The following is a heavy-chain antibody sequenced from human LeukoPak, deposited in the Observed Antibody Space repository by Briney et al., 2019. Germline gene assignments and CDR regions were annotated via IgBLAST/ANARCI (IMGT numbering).Heavy chain of an antibody. V-gene: IGHV3-7*01. CDR3: ARDLAYSRLDY. CDR2: INPDGNKK. D-gene: IGHD5-18*01. J-gene: IGHJ4*02. CDR1: GLTFSSSW. Sequence: GGSLRLSGAVSGLTFSSSWMDWVRQAPGKGLEWVASINPDGNKKYSADSVKGRFTISRDNAENSLYLQMNSLRVEDTAFYYCARDLAYSRLDYWGQGMLVTVSS.